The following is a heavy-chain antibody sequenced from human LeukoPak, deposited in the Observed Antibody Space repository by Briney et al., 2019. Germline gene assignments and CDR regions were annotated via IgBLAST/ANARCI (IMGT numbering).Heavy chain of an antibody. J-gene: IGHJ4*02. V-gene: IGHV4-34*01. D-gene: IGHD3-10*01. CDR1: GGSFSGYY. Sequence: KPSETLSLTCAVYGGSFSGYYWCWIRQPPGKGLEWIGEINHSGSTNYNSSLKSRVTISVDTSKNQFSLKLSSVTAADTAVYYCARDSGFGELLYNYWGQGTLVTVSS. CDR2: INHSGST. CDR3: ARDSGFGELLYNY.